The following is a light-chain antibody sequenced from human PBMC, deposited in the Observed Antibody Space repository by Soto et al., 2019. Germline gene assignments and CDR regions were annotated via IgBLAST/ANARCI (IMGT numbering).Light chain of an antibody. J-gene: IGKJ4*01. CDR3: QQRSNWPLT. CDR2: DSS. V-gene: IGKV3-11*01. CDR1: QSVSSY. Sequence: EIVLTQFPATLSLSPGERATLSCRASQSVSSYLAWYQQKRGQAPRLLIYDSSNRATGIPARFSGSGSGTDFRLTISSLEPEDFAVYYRQQRSNWPLTFGGGTKVEIK.